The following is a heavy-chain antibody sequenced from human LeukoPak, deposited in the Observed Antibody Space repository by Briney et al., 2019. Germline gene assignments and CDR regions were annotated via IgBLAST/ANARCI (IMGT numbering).Heavy chain of an antibody. D-gene: IGHD3/OR15-3a*01. CDR1: GGSISSYY. CDR2: IYYSGST. CDR3: AKGRVSGNGWTFNDY. Sequence: SETLSLTCTVSGGSISSYYWSWIRQPPGKGLEWIGYIYYSGSTNYNPSLKSRVTISVDTSKNQFSLKLSSVTAADTAVYYCAKGRVSGNGWTFNDYWGQGTLVTVSS. J-gene: IGHJ4*02. V-gene: IGHV4-59*01.